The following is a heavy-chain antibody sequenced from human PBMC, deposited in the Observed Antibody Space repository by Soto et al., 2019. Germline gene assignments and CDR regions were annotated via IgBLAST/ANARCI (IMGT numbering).Heavy chain of an antibody. V-gene: IGHV1-18*01. J-gene: IGHJ4*02. Sequence: QVHLVQSGAEVKKPGASVKVSCKGSGYAFTTYGITWVRQAPGQGLEWMGWISAHNGNTNYAPKLQGRVTVTRDTSTSTAYMELSSLRSDDTAVYYCARVRYGDYWGQRALVTVSS. CDR2: ISAHNGNT. D-gene: IGHD1-1*01. CDR3: ARVRYGDY. CDR1: GYAFTTYG.